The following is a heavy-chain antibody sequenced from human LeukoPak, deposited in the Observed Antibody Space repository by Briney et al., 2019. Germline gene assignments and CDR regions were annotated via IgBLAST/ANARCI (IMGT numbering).Heavy chain of an antibody. CDR2: INPNSGVT. V-gene: IGHV1-2*02. CDR1: GYTFIGYY. D-gene: IGHD2-2*01. Sequence: ASVKVSCKTSGYTFIGYYLRWVRQAPGQGLEWVGWINPNSGVTNYAQRFQGRVTMTRDTSASTAYMELSRLRFDDTALYYCARDSFDYYGIDVWGQGTTVTVSS. J-gene: IGHJ6*02. CDR3: ARDSFDYYGIDV.